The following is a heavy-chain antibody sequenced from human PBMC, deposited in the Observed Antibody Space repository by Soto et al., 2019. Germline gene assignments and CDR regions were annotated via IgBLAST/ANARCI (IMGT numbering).Heavy chain of an antibody. CDR3: GSEDFWSGFLNWFAH. D-gene: IGHD3-3*01. CDR2: IYYSGST. V-gene: IGHV4-30-4*01. CDR1: GGSISSGDYY. J-gene: IGHJ5*02. Sequence: QVQPQESGPGLVKPSQTLSLTCTVSGGSISSGDYYWSWIRQPPGKGLEWIGYIYYSGSTYYNPSLKGRVTISVEKSKNQFSLKLSSVTAADAGVYYCGSEDFWSGFLNWFAHWGQGTLVTVSS.